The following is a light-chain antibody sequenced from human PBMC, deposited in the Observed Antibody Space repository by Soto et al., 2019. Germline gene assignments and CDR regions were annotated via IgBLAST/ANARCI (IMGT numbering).Light chain of an antibody. V-gene: IGKV1-5*01. J-gene: IGKJ2*01. CDR2: DAS. CDR3: QQYHTVPYT. CDR1: QSISSW. Sequence: DIQMTQSPSTLSASVGDRVTITCRASQSISSWLAWYQQKPGKAPKLLIYDASSLESGVPSRFSGSGSGTEFTLTISSLQPDDFATYYCQQYHTVPYTFGQGTKVDIK.